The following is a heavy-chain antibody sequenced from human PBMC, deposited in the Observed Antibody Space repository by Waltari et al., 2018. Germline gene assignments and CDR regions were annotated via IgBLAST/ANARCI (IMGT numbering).Heavy chain of an antibody. D-gene: IGHD6-19*01. CDR3: ARRAGTAVATYYFDY. CDR2: ISSRSSTI. J-gene: IGHJ4*02. V-gene: IGHV3-48*01. Sequence: EVQLVESGGGLVQPGGSLRLSCAASGFTFSTYTMNWVRQAPGKGLEWVSYISSRSSTIYYADSVKGRSTISRDNAKNSLYLQMNSLRAEDTAVYYCARRAGTAVATYYFDYWGQGTLVTVSS. CDR1: GFTFSTYT.